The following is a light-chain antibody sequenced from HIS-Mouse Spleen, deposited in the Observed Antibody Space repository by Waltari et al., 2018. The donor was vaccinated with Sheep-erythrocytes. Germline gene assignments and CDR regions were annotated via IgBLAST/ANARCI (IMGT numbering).Light chain of an antibody. CDR1: SSDVGGYNY. CDR3: SSYTSSSTWV. Sequence: QSALTQPASVSGSPGQSITISCTGTSSDVGGYNYVSWYQQHPGKAPKLMIYDVSNRPSGVSNRFPGSKSGNTASLTISVLQAEDEADYYCSSYTSSSTWVFGGGTKLTVL. J-gene: IGLJ3*02. CDR2: DVS. V-gene: IGLV2-14*03.